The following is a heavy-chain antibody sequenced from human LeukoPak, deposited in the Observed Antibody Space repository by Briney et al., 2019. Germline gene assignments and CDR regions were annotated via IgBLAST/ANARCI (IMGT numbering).Heavy chain of an antibody. CDR2: INPSGGST. Sequence: ASVKVSCKTSGYSFTIYYIHWVRQAPGQGLEWMGIINPSGGSTTYAQKFQGRITMASDTSTSTVYMELSSLRSEDTAMYYCARSSAYYNEADIWGQGTMDTVSS. CDR1: GYSFTIYY. CDR3: ARSSAYYNEADI. J-gene: IGHJ3*02. D-gene: IGHD1-26*01. V-gene: IGHV1-46*01.